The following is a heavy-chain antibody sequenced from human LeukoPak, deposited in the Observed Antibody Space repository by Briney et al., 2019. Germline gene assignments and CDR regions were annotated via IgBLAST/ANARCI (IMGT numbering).Heavy chain of an antibody. V-gene: IGHV6-1*01. CDR1: GDSVSSSSAA. CDR2: TYYRSKWYN. Sequence: SQTLSLTCAISGDSVSSSSAAWNWIRPSPSRGLEWLGRTYYRSKWYNDYAVSVKSRIAINPDTSKNQFSLQLSSVTPEDRAVYYCARAGGGRGSGIDIWGQGTMVTVSS. CDR3: ARAGGGRGSGIDI. J-gene: IGHJ3*02. D-gene: IGHD2-15*01.